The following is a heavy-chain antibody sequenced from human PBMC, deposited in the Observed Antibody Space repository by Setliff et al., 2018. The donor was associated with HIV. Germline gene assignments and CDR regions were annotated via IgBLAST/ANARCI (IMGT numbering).Heavy chain of an antibody. D-gene: IGHD3-10*01. Sequence: GGSLRLSCVASGFSFGSYWMSWVRQAPGKGPEWVAHIKQDASEKYFVDSVKGRFTISRDNAKNSLYLQINSLRAEDTALYYCARDEGVRGAFDYWGQGTMVTVSS. V-gene: IGHV3-7*03. CDR1: GFSFGSYW. CDR3: ARDEGVRGAFDY. J-gene: IGHJ4*03. CDR2: IKQDASEK.